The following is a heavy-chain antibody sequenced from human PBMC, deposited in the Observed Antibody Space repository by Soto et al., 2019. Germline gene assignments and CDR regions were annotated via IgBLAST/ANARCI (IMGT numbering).Heavy chain of an antibody. CDR2: IYYSGST. D-gene: IGHD6-13*01. J-gene: IGHJ4*02. V-gene: IGHV4-59*01. CDR1: GGSISSYY. Sequence: SETLSLTCTVSGGSISSYYCSWIRQPPGKGLKRIGNIYYSGSTNYNPSLKSRVTIPVDTSKTQFSLKLSSVTAADTAVFYCAREGHGIAAAGDYFDYWGQGPLVTVSS. CDR3: AREGHGIAAAGDYFDY.